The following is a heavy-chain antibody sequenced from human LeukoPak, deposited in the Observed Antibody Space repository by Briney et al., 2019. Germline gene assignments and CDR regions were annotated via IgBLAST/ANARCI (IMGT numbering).Heavy chain of an antibody. CDR1: GFTFSGSA. Sequence: QSGGSLRLSWAASGFTFSGSAMHWVRQASGKGLEWVGRIRSKANSYATAYAASVKGRFTISRDDSKNTAYLQMNSLKTEDTAVYYCYIPYYYDSSGLLNWFDPWGQGTLVTVSS. CDR3: YIPYYYDSSGLLNWFDP. CDR2: IRSKANSYAT. D-gene: IGHD3-22*01. J-gene: IGHJ5*02. V-gene: IGHV3-73*01.